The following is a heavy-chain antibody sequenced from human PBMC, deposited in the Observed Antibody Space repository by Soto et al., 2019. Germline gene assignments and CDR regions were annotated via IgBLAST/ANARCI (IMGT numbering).Heavy chain of an antibody. J-gene: IGHJ4*02. CDR1: GCTFTSYY. Sequence: ASVKVSCKASGCTFTSYYMHWVRQAPGQGLEWKGKINPSGGSTSYAQKLQGRVTMNRDTSTSPIYMELSSLRFEDRAVYFCAGGFGDDSSGYHPPFDSWGQGTLVTVSS. CDR3: AGGFGDDSSGYHPPFDS. CDR2: INPSGGST. D-gene: IGHD3-22*01. V-gene: IGHV1-46*01.